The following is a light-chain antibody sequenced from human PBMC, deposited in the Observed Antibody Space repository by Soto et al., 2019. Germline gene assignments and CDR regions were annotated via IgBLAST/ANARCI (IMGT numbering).Light chain of an antibody. J-gene: IGKJ1*01. CDR3: QQYGSSPPAWT. CDR1: QIVSSSY. Sequence: EIVLTQSPGTLSLSPEERATLSCRASQIVSSSYLAWYQQKPGQAPRLLIYGASSRATGIPDRFSGSGSGTDFTLTISRLEPEDFAVYYCQQYGSSPPAWTFGQGTKVDIK. V-gene: IGKV3-20*01. CDR2: GAS.